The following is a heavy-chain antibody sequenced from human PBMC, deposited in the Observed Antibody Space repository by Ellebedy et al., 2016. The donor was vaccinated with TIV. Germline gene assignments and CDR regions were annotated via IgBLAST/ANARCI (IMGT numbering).Heavy chain of an antibody. CDR2: ISGYNGNT. J-gene: IGHJ4*02. D-gene: IGHD4-17*01. V-gene: IGHV1-18*04. CDR3: ARIVDDDYEDY. CDR1: GYTFTHYG. Sequence: AASVKVSCKASGYTFTHYGLSWVRQAPGQGIEGMGWISGYNGNTYSAQKPQGRVTMTTDTPTSTAYMELRSLRSADTAVDYCARIVDDDYEDYWGQGALVTVSS.